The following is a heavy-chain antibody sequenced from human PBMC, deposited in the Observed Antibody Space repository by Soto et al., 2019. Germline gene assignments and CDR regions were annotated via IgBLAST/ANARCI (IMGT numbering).Heavy chain of an antibody. D-gene: IGHD6-6*01. CDR3: ARDPASFEYSSSSYYYYYYMDV. J-gene: IGHJ6*03. CDR1: GYTFTSYA. V-gene: IGHV1-3*01. CDR2: INAGNGNT. Sequence: ASVKVSCKASGYTFTSYAMHWVRQAPGQRLEWMGWINAGNGNTKYSQKFQGRVTITRDTSASTAYMELSSLRSEDTAVYYCARDPASFEYSSSSYYYYYYMDVWGKGTTVTVSS.